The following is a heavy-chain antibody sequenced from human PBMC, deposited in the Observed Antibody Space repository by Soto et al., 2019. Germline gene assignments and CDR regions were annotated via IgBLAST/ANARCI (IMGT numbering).Heavy chain of an antibody. CDR3: ARPLGYCSGGSCANFDY. V-gene: IGHV4-39*01. CDR2: IYYSGST. Sequence: SETLSLTCTVSGGSISSSSYYWGWIRQPPGKGLEWIGSIYYSGSTYYNPSLKSRVTISVDTSKNQFSLKLSSVTAADTAVYYCARPLGYCSGGSCANFDYWGQGTLVTVSS. J-gene: IGHJ4*02. CDR1: GGSISSSSYY. D-gene: IGHD2-15*01.